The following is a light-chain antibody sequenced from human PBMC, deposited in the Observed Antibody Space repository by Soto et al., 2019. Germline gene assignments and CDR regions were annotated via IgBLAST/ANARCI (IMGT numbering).Light chain of an antibody. CDR3: QQTFSNLIS. J-gene: IGKJ4*01. V-gene: IGKV1-39*01. CDR2: SAS. Sequence: IQLTQSPSSLSASAGDRVTIACRASESISNYLNWYQLKPGEAPKVLIYSASTLRGGVPSRFSGTVSGTEFTLTISSLHPEDVATYFCQQTFSNLISFGGGTKVEIK. CDR1: ESISNY.